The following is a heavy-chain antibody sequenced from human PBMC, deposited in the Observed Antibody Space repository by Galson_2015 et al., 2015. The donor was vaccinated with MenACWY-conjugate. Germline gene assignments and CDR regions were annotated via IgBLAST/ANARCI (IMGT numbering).Heavy chain of an antibody. D-gene: IGHD1-1*01. Sequence: SETLSLTCTVSGDSISSKSYSWGWVRQPPGQGLEWIGTSYSNGNTHYNPSLKSRVTISVDTSENQFSLKLTSVTTADTAVYYCSRVRGTTGTDSWGQGTLVSVSS. J-gene: IGHJ4*02. V-gene: IGHV4-39*07. CDR2: SYSNGNT. CDR1: GDSISSKSYS. CDR3: SRVRGTTGTDS.